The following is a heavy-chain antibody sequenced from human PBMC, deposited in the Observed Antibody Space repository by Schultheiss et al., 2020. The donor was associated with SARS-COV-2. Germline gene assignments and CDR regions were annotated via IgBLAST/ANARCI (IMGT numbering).Heavy chain of an antibody. V-gene: IGHV4-39*07. CDR2: INHSGST. J-gene: IGHJ5*02. D-gene: IGHD3-3*01. CDR3: ARHAVEGGYDFCWFDP. CDR1: GDSLNSGAYD. Sequence: SETLSLTCSVSGDSLNSGAYDWSWIRQPPGKGLEWIGEINHSGSTNYNPSLKSRVTISVDTSKNQFSLKLSSVTAADTAVYYCARHAVEGGYDFCWFDPWGQGTLVTVSS.